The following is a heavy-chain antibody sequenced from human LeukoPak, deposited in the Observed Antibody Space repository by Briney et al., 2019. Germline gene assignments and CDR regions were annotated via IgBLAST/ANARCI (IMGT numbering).Heavy chain of an antibody. CDR1: GFTFRSYG. V-gene: IGHV3-30*02. CDR2: ISSDGRTT. D-gene: IGHD7-27*01. Sequence: GGSLRLSCAASGFTFRSYGMHWVRQAPGKGLEWVAVISSDGRTTYYADSVKGRITISRDNSKSTMYVQMNSLRTEDTAVYYCAKDGGLWVSAHWGDSWGRGTLVTVSS. J-gene: IGHJ4*02. CDR3: AKDGGLWVSAHWGDS.